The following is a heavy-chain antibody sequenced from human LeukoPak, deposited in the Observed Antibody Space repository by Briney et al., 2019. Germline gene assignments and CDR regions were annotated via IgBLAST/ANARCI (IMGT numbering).Heavy chain of an antibody. D-gene: IGHD2-8*01. J-gene: IGHJ4*02. CDR3: ARLVYATYYFDY. CDR1: GGSFSGYY. CDR2: INHSGST. V-gene: IGHV4-34*01. Sequence: SETLSLTCAVYGGSFSGYYWSWIRQPPGKGLEWIGEINHSGSTNYNPSLKSRVTISVDTSKNQFSLKLSSVTAADTAVYYCARLVYATYYFDYWGQGTLVTVSS.